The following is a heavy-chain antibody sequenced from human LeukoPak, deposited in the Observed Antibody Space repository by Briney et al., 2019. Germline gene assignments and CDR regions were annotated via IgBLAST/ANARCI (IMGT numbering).Heavy chain of an antibody. CDR3: ARSVVNYYYGMDV. CDR2: IYTSGST. J-gene: IGHJ6*02. V-gene: IGHV4-61*02. Sequence: SQTLSLTCTVSGGSLSSGSYYWSWIRQPAGKGLEWIGRIYTSGSTNYNPSLKSRVTISVDTSKNQFSLKLSSVTAAGTAVYYCARSVVNYYYGMDVWGQGTTVTVSS. CDR1: GGSLSSGSYY.